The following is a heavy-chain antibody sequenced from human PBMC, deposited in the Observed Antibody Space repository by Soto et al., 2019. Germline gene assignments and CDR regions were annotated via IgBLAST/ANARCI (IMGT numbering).Heavy chain of an antibody. CDR3: AKDWAVLFSSGWSLDWYFDL. Sequence: QVQLVESGGGVVPPGRSLRLSCAASGFTFSSYGMHWVRQAPGKGLEWVAVISYDGSNKYYADSVKGRFTISRDNSKNTLYLQMNILRAEDTAVYYCAKDWAVLFSSGWSLDWYFDLWGRGTLVTVSS. CDR1: GFTFSSYG. D-gene: IGHD6-19*01. CDR2: ISYDGSNK. V-gene: IGHV3-30*18. J-gene: IGHJ2*01.